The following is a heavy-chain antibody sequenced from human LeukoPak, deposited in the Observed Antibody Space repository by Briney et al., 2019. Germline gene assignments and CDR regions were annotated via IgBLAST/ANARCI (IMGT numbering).Heavy chain of an antibody. CDR2: IIPIFGTA. V-gene: IGHV1-69*13. Sequence: SVKVSCKASGGTFSSYAISWVRQAPGQGLEWVGGIIPIFGTANYAQKFQGRVTITADESTSTAYMELSRLRSDDTAVYYCAREVYGAAADHYYYYMDVWGKGTTVTVSS. CDR1: GGTFSSYA. J-gene: IGHJ6*03. CDR3: AREVYGAAADHYYYYMDV. D-gene: IGHD6-13*01.